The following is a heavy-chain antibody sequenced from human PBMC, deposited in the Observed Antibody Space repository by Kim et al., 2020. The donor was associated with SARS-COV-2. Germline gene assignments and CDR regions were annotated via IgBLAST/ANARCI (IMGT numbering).Heavy chain of an antibody. CDR3: ARDALYCSGGSCYGDYYYGMDV. D-gene: IGHD2-15*01. J-gene: IGHJ6*02. CDR1: GGTFSSYA. CDR2: IIPIFGTA. V-gene: IGHV1-69*13. Sequence: SVKVSCKASGGTFSSYAISWVRQAPGQGLEWMGGIIPIFGTANYAQKFQGRVTITADESTSTAYMELSSLRSEDTAVYYCARDALYCSGGSCYGDYYYGMDVWGQGTTVTVSS.